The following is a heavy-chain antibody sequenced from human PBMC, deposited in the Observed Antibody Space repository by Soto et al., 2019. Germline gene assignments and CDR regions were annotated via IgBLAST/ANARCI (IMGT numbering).Heavy chain of an antibody. V-gene: IGHV4-59*12. CDR3: ARESKYDTSGYPPWFAP. CDR1: GGSISSYY. Sequence: PLETLSLTCTVSGGSISSYYWSWIRQPPGKGLEWIGYIYYSGSTNYNPSLKCRVTISIDTSKNQFSLKLSSVTDADTAVYFCARESKYDTSGYPPWFAPWGQGTLVTVSS. D-gene: IGHD3-22*01. J-gene: IGHJ5*02. CDR2: IYYSGST.